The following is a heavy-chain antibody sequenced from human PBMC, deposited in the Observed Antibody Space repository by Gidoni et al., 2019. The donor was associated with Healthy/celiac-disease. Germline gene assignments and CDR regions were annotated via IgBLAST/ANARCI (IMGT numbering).Heavy chain of an antibody. CDR3: ARDKYHYDTKGGYYYGMDV. D-gene: IGHD3-22*01. Sequence: EVQLVESGGGLVKTGGSLRLSCAASGFTFRSSSMNWVRQAPGKGLEWVSSISSSSSYIYYAGSVKGRFTISRDNAKNSLYLQMNSLRAEDTAVYYCARDKYHYDTKGGYYYGMDVWGQGTTVTVSS. CDR1: GFTFRSSS. CDR2: ISSSSSYI. V-gene: IGHV3-21*01. J-gene: IGHJ6*02.